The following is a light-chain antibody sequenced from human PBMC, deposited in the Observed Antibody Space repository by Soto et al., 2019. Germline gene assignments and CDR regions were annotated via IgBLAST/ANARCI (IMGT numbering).Light chain of an antibody. J-gene: IGKJ1*01. CDR1: QSMTTK. V-gene: IGKV3-20*01. CDR3: QQYGPSGT. Sequence: EILMTQSPSTLAVSPGEGVTLSCRASQSMTTKLAWYQQKPGQAPRLLIHGAFTWATGIPDRLSGSGSGTDFTLTISRLEPEDFAVYYCQQYGPSGTFGQGTKVDIK. CDR2: GAF.